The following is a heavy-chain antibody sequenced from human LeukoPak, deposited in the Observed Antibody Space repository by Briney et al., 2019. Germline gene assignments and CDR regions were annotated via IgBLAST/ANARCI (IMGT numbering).Heavy chain of an antibody. V-gene: IGHV3-23*01. Sequence: GGSLRLSCAASGFTFSSYAMSWVRQAPGKGLGWVSAISGSGGSTYYADSVKGRFTISRDNSKNTLYLQMNSLRAEDTAVYYCAKGLRITNYYDSSGYPNWFDPWGQGTLVTVSS. CDR2: ISGSGGST. CDR1: GFTFSSYA. CDR3: AKGLRITNYYDSSGYPNWFDP. D-gene: IGHD3-22*01. J-gene: IGHJ5*02.